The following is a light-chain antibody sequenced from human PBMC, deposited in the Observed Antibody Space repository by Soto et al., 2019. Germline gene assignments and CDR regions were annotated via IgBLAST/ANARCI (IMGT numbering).Light chain of an antibody. CDR2: DDY. CDR1: SFNIGSNT. CDR3: AAWDDALNGV. Sequence: QSVLTQPPSASGTPGQRVTISCSGNSFNIGSNTVTWYQQFPGTAPKLLIYDDYQRPSGVPDRFSGSKSGTSASLAISGLQSEDEAVYYCAAWDDALNGVFGGGTKLTVL. J-gene: IGLJ3*02. V-gene: IGLV1-44*01.